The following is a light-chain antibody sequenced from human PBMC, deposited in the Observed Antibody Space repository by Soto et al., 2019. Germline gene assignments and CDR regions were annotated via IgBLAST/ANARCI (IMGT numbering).Light chain of an antibody. J-gene: IGLJ1*01. CDR3: QSYDSSLSGSEV. CDR2: AND. Sequence: QLVLTQPPSVSGAPGQRLTISCAGTSSNIGAGFDVHWYQQLPGTAPKLLIYANDDRPSGVPDRFSGSTSGTSASLAITGLQAEDAADYYCQSYDSSLSGSEVFGTGTQLTVL. V-gene: IGLV1-40*01. CDR1: SSNIGAGFD.